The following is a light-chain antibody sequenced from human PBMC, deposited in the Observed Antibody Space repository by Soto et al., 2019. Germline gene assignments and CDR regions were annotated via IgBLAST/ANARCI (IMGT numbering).Light chain of an antibody. CDR2: AAS. V-gene: IGKV1-39*01. J-gene: IGKJ5*01. CDR1: ESISTF. CDR3: QQSYSSAPRT. Sequence: DIQLTQSPSSLSGSAGDRVTMTFRASESISTFLKWYQHTPGKAPRLLISAASRLQSGVPPRFSGSGSGTEFTLTINSLRPEDFASYYCQQSYSSAPRTFGPGTRLEIK.